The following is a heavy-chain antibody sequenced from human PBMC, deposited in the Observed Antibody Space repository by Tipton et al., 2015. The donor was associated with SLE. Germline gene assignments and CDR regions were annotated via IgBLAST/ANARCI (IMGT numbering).Heavy chain of an antibody. CDR1: GGSINTRYY. J-gene: IGHJ3*02. Sequence: TLSLTCTVSGGSINTRYYWGWIRQSPGKGLEWIGSFHYSGATYSQPSLKSRVTMSVDMSKNQFSLRLTSVTAADTAVYYCARTLGAIAHTVYDAFDIWGQGTMVTVSS. V-gene: IGHV4-39*07. CDR3: ARTLGAIAHTVYDAFDI. CDR2: FHYSGAT. D-gene: IGHD1-26*01.